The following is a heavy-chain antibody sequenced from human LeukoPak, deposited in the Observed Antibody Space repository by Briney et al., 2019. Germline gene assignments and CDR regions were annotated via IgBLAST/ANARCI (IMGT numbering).Heavy chain of an antibody. CDR1: GYTFTSYG. Sequence: VASVKVSCTTSGYTFTSYGISWVRQAPGQGLEWMGWINPNNGNTDYAQRLQGRLTVTKDTSTSTAYMELRSLRSDDTALYYCARDVVQYCSGGSCYPLDYWGQGTLVTVSS. J-gene: IGHJ4*02. V-gene: IGHV1-18*04. CDR3: ARDVVQYCSGGSCYPLDY. D-gene: IGHD2-15*01. CDR2: INPNNGNT.